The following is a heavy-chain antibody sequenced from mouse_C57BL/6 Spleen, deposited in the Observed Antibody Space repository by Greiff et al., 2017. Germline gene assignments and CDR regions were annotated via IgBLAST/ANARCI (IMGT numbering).Heavy chain of an antibody. CDR2: IDPEDGET. D-gene: IGHD1-1*01. CDR1: GFNIKDYY. CDR3: ARAHYGSSYGYFDV. V-gene: IGHV14-2*01. J-gene: IGHJ1*03. Sequence: VQLQQSGAELVKPGASVKLSCTASGFNIKDYYMHWVKQRTEQGLEWIGRIDPEDGETEYAPKFQGKATITADTSSNTAYLQLSSLTSEDTAVYYCARAHYGSSYGYFDVWGTGTTVTVSS.